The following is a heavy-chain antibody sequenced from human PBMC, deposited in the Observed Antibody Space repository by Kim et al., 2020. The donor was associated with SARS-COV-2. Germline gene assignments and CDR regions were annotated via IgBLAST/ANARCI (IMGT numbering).Heavy chain of an antibody. CDR2: INSDGSST. V-gene: IGHV3-74*01. CDR3: ARVLSYGDYEGAFDI. CDR1: GFTFSSYW. D-gene: IGHD4-17*01. Sequence: GSLRLSRAASGFTFSSYWMHWVRQAPGKGLVWVSRINSDGSSTSYADSVKGRFTISRDNAKNTLYLQMNSLRAEDTAVYYCARVLSYGDYEGAFDIWGQGTMVTVSS. J-gene: IGHJ3*02.